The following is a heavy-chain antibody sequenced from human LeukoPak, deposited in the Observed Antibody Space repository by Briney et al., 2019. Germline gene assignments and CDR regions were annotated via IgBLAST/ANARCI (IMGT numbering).Heavy chain of an antibody. CDR3: ARQGGGDYYGSGSSTPHFDY. Sequence: SETLSLTCDVYGGSFSGYYWSWIRQPPEKGLEWIGEINHSGSTNYNPSLKSRVTISVDTSKNQFSLKLSSVTAADTAVYYCARQGGGDYYGSGSSTPHFDYWGQGTLVTVSS. J-gene: IGHJ4*02. V-gene: IGHV4-34*01. D-gene: IGHD3-10*01. CDR1: GGSFSGYY. CDR2: INHSGST.